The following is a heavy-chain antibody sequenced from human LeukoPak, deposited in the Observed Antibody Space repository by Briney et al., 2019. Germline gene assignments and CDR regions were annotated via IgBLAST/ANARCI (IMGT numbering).Heavy chain of an antibody. CDR1: GFTFTSSA. CDR3: AVDGGLTKAPEIGYYYYYMDV. CDR2: IVVGSGYT. D-gene: IGHD4-23*01. Sequence: SVKVSCKASGFTFTSSAMQWVRQARGQRLGWIGWIVVGSGYTNYAQKFQERVTITRDMSTSTAYMELSSLRSEDTAVYYCAVDGGLTKAPEIGYYYYYMDVWGKGTTVTVSS. V-gene: IGHV1-58*02. J-gene: IGHJ6*03.